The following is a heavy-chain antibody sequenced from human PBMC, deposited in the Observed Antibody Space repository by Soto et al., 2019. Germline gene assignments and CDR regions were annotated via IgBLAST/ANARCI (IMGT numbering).Heavy chain of an antibody. CDR2: ISSSSYI. CDR1: GFTFSSYS. Sequence: PGGSLRLSCAASGFTFSSYSMNWVRQAPGKGLEWVSSISSSSYIYYADSVKGRFTISRDNAKNSLYLQMNSLRAEDTAVYYCARDQESRAAAGRAYYYYGMDVWGQGTTVTVSS. J-gene: IGHJ6*02. V-gene: IGHV3-21*01. CDR3: ARDQESRAAAGRAYYYYGMDV. D-gene: IGHD6-13*01.